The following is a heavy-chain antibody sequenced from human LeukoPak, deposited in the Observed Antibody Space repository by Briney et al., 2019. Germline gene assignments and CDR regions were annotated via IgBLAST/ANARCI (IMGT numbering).Heavy chain of an antibody. CDR3: ARPPSITNPYYGMDV. Sequence: QPGGSLRLSCAASGFTFSSYGMNWVRQAPGKGLEWLSYITSSGGAIYYTDSVKGRFTISRDNAKNSLYLQMNSLRAEDTAVYYCARPPSITNPYYGMDVWGQGTTVTVSS. V-gene: IGHV3-48*03. CDR2: ITSSGGAI. CDR1: GFTFSSYG. J-gene: IGHJ6*02. D-gene: IGHD3-3*01.